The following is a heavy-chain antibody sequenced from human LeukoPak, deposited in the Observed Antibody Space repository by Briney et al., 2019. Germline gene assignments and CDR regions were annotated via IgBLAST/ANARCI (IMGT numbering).Heavy chain of an antibody. CDR1: GFTFSSYE. V-gene: IGHV3-48*03. CDR2: ISSSGSII. Sequence: PGGSLRLSCAASGFTFSSYEMNWVRQAPGKGLEWVSYISSSGSIIYYADSVKGRFTISRDNAKNSLFLQMNGLRAEDTAVYYCAKYCSGGSCYSGLYWGQGTLVTVSS. J-gene: IGHJ4*02. CDR3: AKYCSGGSCYSGLY. D-gene: IGHD2-15*01.